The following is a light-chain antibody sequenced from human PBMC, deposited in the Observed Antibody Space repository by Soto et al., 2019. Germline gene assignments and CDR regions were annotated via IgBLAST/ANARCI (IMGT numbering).Light chain of an antibody. V-gene: IGLV2-14*01. CDR1: SSDVGGYNY. CDR2: EVS. Sequence: QSALTQPASVSGSPGQSITISCTGTSSDVGGYNYVSWYQQYPGKAPKLMIYEVSNRPSGVSNRFSGSKSGNTASLTISGLQAEDEADYYCNSYTSSSTVLFGGGTKVTV. CDR3: NSYTSSSTVL. J-gene: IGLJ2*01.